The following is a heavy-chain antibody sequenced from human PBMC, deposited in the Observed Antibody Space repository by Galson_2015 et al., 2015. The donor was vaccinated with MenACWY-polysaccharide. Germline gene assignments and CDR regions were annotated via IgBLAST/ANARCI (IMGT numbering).Heavy chain of an antibody. J-gene: IGHJ4*02. CDR2: ISSGGDT. D-gene: IGHD1-26*01. V-gene: IGHV3-66*02. CDR1: GFTVSSHS. Sequence: CAASGFTVSSHSMSWVRQAPGKGLAWVSVISSGGDTYYADSVKGRFTISRDNSKNTLYLQMNSLRPEDTAVYYCARDTTLDYWGRGTLVTVSS. CDR3: ARDTTLDY.